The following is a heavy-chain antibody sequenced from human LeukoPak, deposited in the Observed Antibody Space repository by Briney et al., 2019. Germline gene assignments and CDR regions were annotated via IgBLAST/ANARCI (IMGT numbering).Heavy chain of an antibody. Sequence: AGGSLRLSCAASGFTFKNFVIHWVRQAPGKGLEWMAVFSYDGDIKYYADSVRGRFTFSEDTSKNTMYVQINSLTAEDTAVYYCARDSTYRSGHMGTFDIWGQGTKVTVSA. D-gene: IGHD6-19*01. V-gene: IGHV3-30-3*01. CDR1: GFTFKNFV. CDR3: ARDSTYRSGHMGTFDI. J-gene: IGHJ3*02. CDR2: FSYDGDIK.